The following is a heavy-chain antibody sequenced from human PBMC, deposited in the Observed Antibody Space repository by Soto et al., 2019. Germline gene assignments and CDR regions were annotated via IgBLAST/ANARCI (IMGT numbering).Heavy chain of an antibody. CDR1: GGSISSYY. Sequence: SETLSLTCTVSGGSISSYYWSWIRQPPGKGLEWIGYIYYSGSTNYNPSLKSRVTISVDTSKNQFSLKLSSVTAADTAVYYCASPSGSYGEDAFDIWGQGTMVTVSS. D-gene: IGHD1-26*01. CDR3: ASPSGSYGEDAFDI. V-gene: IGHV4-59*01. J-gene: IGHJ3*02. CDR2: IYYSGST.